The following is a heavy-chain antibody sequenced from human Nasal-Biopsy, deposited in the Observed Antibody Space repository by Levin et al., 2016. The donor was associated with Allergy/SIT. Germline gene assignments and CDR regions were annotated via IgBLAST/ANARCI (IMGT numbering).Heavy chain of an antibody. Sequence: GGSLRFSCAASGFTFSSYSMNWVRQAPGKGLEWVSSISTSSSYIYYADSVKGRFTVSRDNAKSSLYLQMNSLRAEDTAVYYCTRDRDSGYNRVFDYWGQGTLVSVSS. CDR3: TRDRDSGYNRVFDY. D-gene: IGHD5-12*01. J-gene: IGHJ4*02. CDR2: ISTSSSYI. CDR1: GFTFSSYS. V-gene: IGHV3-21*01.